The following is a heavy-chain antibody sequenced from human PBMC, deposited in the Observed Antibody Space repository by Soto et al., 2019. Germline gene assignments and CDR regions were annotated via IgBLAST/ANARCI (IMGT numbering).Heavy chain of an antibody. D-gene: IGHD1-1*01. CDR1: GFTFRNSW. CDR2: IKTDGSST. J-gene: IGHJ4*01. V-gene: IGHV3-74*01. CDR3: ERDQLDDSGYFFLDY. Sequence: PGGSLRLSCAASGFTFRNSWMHWVRQAPGKGLLWVSRIKTDGSSTIYADSVKGRFTISRDNAKNTLYLQMDNLRAEDTAVYYCERDQLDDSGYFFLDYWGHGTLVTVYS.